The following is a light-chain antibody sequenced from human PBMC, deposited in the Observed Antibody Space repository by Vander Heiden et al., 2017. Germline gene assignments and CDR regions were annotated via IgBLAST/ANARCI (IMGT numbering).Light chain of an antibody. V-gene: IGKV1D-43*01. Sequence: AIRMTQSPLSLSAPVGDRVTITCGASQGMSSFLAWYQQKPAKAPKLFIYYASSLKSGVPSRFSGSGSGTDYTLTISSLQPEDFATYYCQQEDSTPFTFGGGTKVEIK. CDR2: YAS. CDR3: QQEDSTPFT. J-gene: IGKJ4*01. CDR1: QGMSSF.